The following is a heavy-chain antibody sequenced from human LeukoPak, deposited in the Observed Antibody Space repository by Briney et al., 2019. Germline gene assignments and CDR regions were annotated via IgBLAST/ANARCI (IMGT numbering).Heavy chain of an antibody. CDR2: IYTSGST. CDR1: GGSISSYY. D-gene: IGHD3-22*01. Sequence: SETLSLTCTVSGGSISSYYWSWIRQPAGKGLEWIGRIYTSGSTNYNPSLKSRVTMSVDTSKNQFSLKLSSVTAADTAVYYCARAAYYYDSSGYYPTELFDYWGQGTLVTVSS. CDR3: ARAAYYYDSSGYYPTELFDY. V-gene: IGHV4-4*07. J-gene: IGHJ4*02.